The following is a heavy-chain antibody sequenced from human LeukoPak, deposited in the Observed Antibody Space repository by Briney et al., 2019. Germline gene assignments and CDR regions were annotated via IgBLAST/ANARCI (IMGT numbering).Heavy chain of an antibody. J-gene: IGHJ5*02. D-gene: IGHD5-12*01. CDR2: ISYDEGYR. CDR3: SRAEYSASTRKHSFDR. CDR1: GFTFSTYA. Sequence: GRSLRLSCAASGFTFSTYAMHWVRQAPGKGLEWVALISYDEGYRYYADSVKGRFTISRDNTKSSLYLQMNSLGADDTAVYFCSRAEYSASTRKHSFDRWGQGTLVTVSS. V-gene: IGHV3-30-3*01.